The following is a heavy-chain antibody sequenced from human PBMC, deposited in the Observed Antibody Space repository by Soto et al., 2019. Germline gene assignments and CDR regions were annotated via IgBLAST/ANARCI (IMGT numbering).Heavy chain of an antibody. V-gene: IGHV3-7*05. CDR2: INQDGSEK. Sequence: EVQLVESGGGLVQPGGSLRLSCVASGFTFSSHWMTWVRQAPGKRLEWVANINQDGSEKNYVDSVKGRFTISRDNAKNGLYLQMNSLTAEDTAVYYCAGGHYGMDVWGQGTTVTVSS. CDR3: AGGHYGMDV. CDR1: GFTFSSHW. J-gene: IGHJ6*02.